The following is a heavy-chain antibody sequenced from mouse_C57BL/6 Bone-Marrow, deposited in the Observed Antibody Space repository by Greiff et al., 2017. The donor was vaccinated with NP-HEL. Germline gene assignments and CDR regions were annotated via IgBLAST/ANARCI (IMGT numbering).Heavy chain of an antibody. CDR3: AGLYYGSPGDD. CDR2: IDPNSGGT. V-gene: IGHV1-72*01. J-gene: IGHJ2*01. Sequence: QQSCKASGYTFTSYWMHWVKQRPGRGLEWIGRIDPNSGGTKYNEKFKSKATLTVDKPSSTAYMQLSSLTSEDTAVYYCAGLYYGSPGDDWGKGTTLTVSS. D-gene: IGHD2-1*01. CDR1: GYTFTSYW.